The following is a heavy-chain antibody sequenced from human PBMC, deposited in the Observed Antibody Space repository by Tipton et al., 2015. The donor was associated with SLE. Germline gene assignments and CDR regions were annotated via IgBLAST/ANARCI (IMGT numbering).Heavy chain of an antibody. V-gene: IGHV4-59*11. CDR2: IDHSGSA. J-gene: IGHJ4*02. D-gene: IGHD3-9*01. CDR3: VRGVGELRYFDRLEY. Sequence: TLSLTCTVSGGSISSHWWSWIRQPPGKGLEWIGYIDHSGSAKYNPSLKSRVTISIDASKKQFSLKLSSVTAADTAVYFCVRGVGELRYFDRLEYWGQGTLAIVSS. CDR1: GGSISSHW.